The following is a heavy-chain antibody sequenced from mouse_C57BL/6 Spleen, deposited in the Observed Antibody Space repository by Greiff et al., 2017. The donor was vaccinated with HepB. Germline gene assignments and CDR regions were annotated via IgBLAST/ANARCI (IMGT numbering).Heavy chain of an antibody. D-gene: IGHD1-1*01. CDR1: GFTFSSYA. CDR3: TRGNYGSSYVRAMDY. CDR2: ISSGGDYI. Sequence: EVMLVESGEGLVKPGGSLKLSCAASGFTFSSYAMSWVRQTPEKRLEWVAYISSGGDYIYYADTVKGRFTLSRDNARNTLYLQMSSLKSEDTAMYYCTRGNYGSSYVRAMDYWGQGTSVTVSS. V-gene: IGHV5-9-1*02. J-gene: IGHJ4*01.